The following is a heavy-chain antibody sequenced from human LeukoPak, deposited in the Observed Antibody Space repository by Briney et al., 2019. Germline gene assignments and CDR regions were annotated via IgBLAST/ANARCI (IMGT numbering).Heavy chain of an antibody. Sequence: GGSLRLSCAASEFTFSNSGMHWVRQAPGKGLEWVAFIRFDGGTKYYADSVKGRFTISRDNSKNTVYLQVNSLRAEDTAVYYCAKETSSGASSGDWGQGTLVTVSS. J-gene: IGHJ4*02. D-gene: IGHD3-22*01. CDR1: EFTFSNSG. CDR2: IRFDGGTK. V-gene: IGHV3-30*02. CDR3: AKETSSGASSGD.